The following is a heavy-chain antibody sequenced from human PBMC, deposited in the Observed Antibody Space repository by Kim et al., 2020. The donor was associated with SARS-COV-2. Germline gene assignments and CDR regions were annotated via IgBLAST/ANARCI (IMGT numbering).Heavy chain of an antibody. CDR3: ATVLSKYSNY. D-gene: IGHD2-15*01. Sequence: GGSLRLSCSASGFTFSNYNMNWVRQAPGKGLEWVSFISSSSRTIYYADSVKGRFTISRDNAENSLFLQMNGLRAEDTALYYCATVLSKYSNYWGQGTLLIVSS. V-gene: IGHV3-48*01. CDR2: ISSSSRTI. CDR1: GFTFSNYN. J-gene: IGHJ4*02.